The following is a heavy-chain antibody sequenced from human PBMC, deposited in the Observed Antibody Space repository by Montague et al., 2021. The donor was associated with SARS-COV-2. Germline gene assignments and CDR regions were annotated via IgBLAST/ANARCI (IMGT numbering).Heavy chain of an antibody. CDR1: GGSISSSSYY. V-gene: IGHV4-39*01. CDR2: IYYSGST. D-gene: IGHD3-9*01. CDR3: ARSPTYYHILTGYFNGPNWFDP. J-gene: IGHJ5*02. Sequence: SXTLSLTCTVSGGSISSSSYYWGWIRQPPGKGLEWIGSIYYSGSTYYNPSLKSRVTISVDTSRNQFSLKLSSVTAADTAVYYCARSPTYYHILTGYFNGPNWFDPWGQGTLVTVSS.